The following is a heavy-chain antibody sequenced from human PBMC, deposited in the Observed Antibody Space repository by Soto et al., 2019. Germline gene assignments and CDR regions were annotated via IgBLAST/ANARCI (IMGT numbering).Heavy chain of an antibody. J-gene: IGHJ4*02. CDR3: ASHYDMWSGYLSPVDY. CDR1: GFTFSSYA. D-gene: IGHD3-3*01. V-gene: IGHV3-30-3*01. CDR2: ISYDGSNK. Sequence: GGSLRLSCAASGFTFSSYAMHWVRQAPGEGLEWVAVISYDGSNKYYADSVKGRFTITRDNAKNSLYLEMNSLRDEDTAVYYCASHYDMWSGYLSPVDYWGQGTLVTVSS.